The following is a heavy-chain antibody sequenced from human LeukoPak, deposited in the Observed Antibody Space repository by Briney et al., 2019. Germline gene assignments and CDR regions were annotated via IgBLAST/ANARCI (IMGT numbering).Heavy chain of an antibody. V-gene: IGHV3-23*01. CDR3: ARGYDSSGYYIDAFDI. D-gene: IGHD3-22*01. J-gene: IGHJ3*02. Sequence: GGSLRLSCAASGFTFISYAMSWVRQAPGKGLEWVSAISGSGVNTYYADSVKGRFTISRDNSKKTLYLQMNSLRAEDTAVYYCARGYDSSGYYIDAFDIWGQGTMVTVSS. CDR2: ISGSGVNT. CDR1: GFTFISYA.